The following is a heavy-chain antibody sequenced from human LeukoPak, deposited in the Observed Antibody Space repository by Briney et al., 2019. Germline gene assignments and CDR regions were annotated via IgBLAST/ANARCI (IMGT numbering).Heavy chain of an antibody. CDR3: AREALDSEASYFDY. D-gene: IGHD2-21*01. Sequence: PSETLSLTCTVSGGSLSSYYWSWIRQPPGKGLEWIGYIYYSGSTNYNPSLKSRVTISVDTSKNQFSLKLSSVTAADTAVYYCAREALDSEASYFDYWGQGTLVTVSS. CDR2: IYYSGST. J-gene: IGHJ4*02. V-gene: IGHV4-59*01. CDR1: GGSLSSYY.